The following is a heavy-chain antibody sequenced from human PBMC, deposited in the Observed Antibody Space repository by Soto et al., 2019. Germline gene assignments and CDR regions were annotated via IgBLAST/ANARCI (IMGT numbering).Heavy chain of an antibody. CDR2: ISAYNGNT. CDR1: GYIFTSYG. V-gene: IGHV1-18*01. Sequence: ASVKVCCKASGYIFTSYGISGVRHAPGQGLEWMGWISAYNGNTNYAQKLQGRVTMTTDTSTCTAYMELRSLRSDDTAVYYCARVWQQLVRSWFDPWGQGTLVTVSS. D-gene: IGHD6-13*01. J-gene: IGHJ5*02. CDR3: ARVWQQLVRSWFDP.